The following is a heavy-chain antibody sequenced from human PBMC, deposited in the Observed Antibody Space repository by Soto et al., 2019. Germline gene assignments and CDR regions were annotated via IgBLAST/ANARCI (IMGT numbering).Heavy chain of an antibody. Sequence: PGGSLRLSCAASGFTFSSYSMNWVRQAPGKGLEWVSSISSSSSYIYYADSVKGRFTISRDNAKNSLYLQMNSLRAEDTAVYYCARDSSCPPWGHYGMDVWGQGTTVTVSS. CDR3: ARDSSCPPWGHYGMDV. J-gene: IGHJ6*02. D-gene: IGHD6-13*01. CDR1: GFTFSSYS. V-gene: IGHV3-21*01. CDR2: ISSSSSYI.